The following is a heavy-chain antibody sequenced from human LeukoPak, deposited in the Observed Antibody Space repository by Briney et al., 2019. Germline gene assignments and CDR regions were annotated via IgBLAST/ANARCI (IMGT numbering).Heavy chain of an antibody. CDR1: GYSISSGYY. CDR2: IYHSGST. CDR3: ARMGSSWILDY. J-gene: IGHJ4*02. D-gene: IGHD6-13*01. V-gene: IGHV4-38-2*02. Sequence: SETLSLTCTVSGYSISSGYYWGWIRQPPGKGLEWIGSIYHSGSTYYNPSLKSRVTISVDTSKNQFSLKLSSVTAADTAVYYCARMGSSWILDYWGLGTLVTVSS.